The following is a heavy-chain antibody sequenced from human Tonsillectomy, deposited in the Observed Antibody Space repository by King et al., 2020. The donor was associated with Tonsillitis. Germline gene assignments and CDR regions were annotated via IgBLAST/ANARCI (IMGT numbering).Heavy chain of an antibody. CDR1: GYTFTGYY. J-gene: IGHJ2*01. CDR2: INPNSGGT. Sequence: VQLVESGAEVKKPGASVKVSCKASGYTFTGYYMHWVRQAPGQGLEWMGCINPNSGGTNSAQRFQGRVTMTMDTSINTAYLELSRLKSDDTAVYYCARDRTGSYSWYFDLWGRGALVTVSS. CDR3: ARDRTGSYSWYFDL. D-gene: IGHD1-26*01. V-gene: IGHV1-2*02.